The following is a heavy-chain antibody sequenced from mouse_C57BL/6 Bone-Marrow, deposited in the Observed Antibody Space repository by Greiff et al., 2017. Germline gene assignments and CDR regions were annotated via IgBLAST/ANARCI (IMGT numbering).Heavy chain of an antibody. V-gene: IGHV2-3*01. D-gene: IGHD1-1*01. Sequence: VQLKQSGPGLVAPSQSLSITCTVSGFSLTSYGVSWVRQPPGKGLEWLGAIWGDGSTNYHSALISRLSISKDNSKSQVFLKLNSLQTDDTATYYYAKSDPFYYYGSSYYAMDYWGQGTSVTVSS. J-gene: IGHJ4*01. CDR2: IWGDGST. CDR1: GFSLTSYG. CDR3: AKSDPFYYYGSSYYAMDY.